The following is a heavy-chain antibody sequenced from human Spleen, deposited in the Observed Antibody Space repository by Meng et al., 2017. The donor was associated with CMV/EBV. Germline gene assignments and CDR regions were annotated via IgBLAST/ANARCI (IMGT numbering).Heavy chain of an antibody. CDR1: GFTFSSYA. CDR3: AKGLKSGYPDS. D-gene: IGHD3-3*01. J-gene: IGHJ4*02. Sequence: GESLKISCATSGFTFSSYAMSWARQAPGKGLDWVSVIHSGGRSIYYADSVKGRFTISRDDSKNTLYLQMTSLRAEDTAAYYCAKGLKSGYPDSWGQGTLVTVSS. V-gene: IGHV3-23*03. CDR2: IHSGGRSI.